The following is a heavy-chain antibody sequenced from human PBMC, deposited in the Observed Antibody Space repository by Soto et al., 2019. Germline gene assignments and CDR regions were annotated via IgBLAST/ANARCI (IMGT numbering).Heavy chain of an antibody. CDR3: GRGKTQYCFDL. Sequence: SETLSLTCVVSGGSVWGGTFSWTWIRQAPGKGLEWIGYIYRTGTTYYNPSLKSRVSISVDTSRNIFSLNLTSMTAADTAVYYCGRGKTQYCFDLSGQGNLVTVSS. D-gene: IGHD1-26*01. CDR1: GGSVWGGTFS. J-gene: IGHJ4*02. V-gene: IGHV4-30-2*01. CDR2: IYRTGTT.